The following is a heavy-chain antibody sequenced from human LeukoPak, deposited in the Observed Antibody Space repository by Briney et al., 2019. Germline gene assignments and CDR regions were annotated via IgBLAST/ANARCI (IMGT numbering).Heavy chain of an antibody. J-gene: IGHJ5*02. CDR2: IIPAFRTT. V-gene: IGHV1-69*05. CDR1: GGAFSTFS. CDR3: ARGSGEDWFDP. Sequence: GASVKVSCKASGGAFSTFSFTWVRQAPGQGLEWLGGIIPAFRTTHYAQKLQGRVTITTDESSRTVYITLTSLIYEDTAIYYCARGSGEDWFDPGAREPWSPSPQ.